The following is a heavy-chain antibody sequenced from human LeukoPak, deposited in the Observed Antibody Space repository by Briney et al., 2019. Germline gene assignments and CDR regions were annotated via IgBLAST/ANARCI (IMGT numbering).Heavy chain of an antibody. Sequence: PGGSLRLSCAASGFTFSSYGMHWVRQAPGKGLEWVAFIRYDGSNKYYADSVKGRFTISRDNSKNTLYLQMNSLRAEDTAVYYCAKDLVDTAMVTRKSDYWGQGTLVTVSP. J-gene: IGHJ4*02. D-gene: IGHD5-18*01. V-gene: IGHV3-30*02. CDR1: GFTFSSYG. CDR3: AKDLVDTAMVTRKSDY. CDR2: IRYDGSNK.